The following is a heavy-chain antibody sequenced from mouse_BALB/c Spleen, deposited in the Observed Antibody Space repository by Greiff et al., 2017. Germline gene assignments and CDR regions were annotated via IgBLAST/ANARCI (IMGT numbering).Heavy chain of an antibody. CDR3: ASPTGVARGYFDY. CDR1: GFNIKDTY. V-gene: IGHV14-3*02. J-gene: IGHJ2*01. CDR2: IDPANGNT. Sequence: EVQLQQSGAELVKPGASVKLSCTASGFNIKDTYMHWVKQRPEQGLEWIGRIDPANGNTKYDPKFQGKATITADTSSNTAYLQLSSLTSEDTAVYYCASPTGVARGYFDYWGQGTTLTVSS. D-gene: IGHD1-1*01.